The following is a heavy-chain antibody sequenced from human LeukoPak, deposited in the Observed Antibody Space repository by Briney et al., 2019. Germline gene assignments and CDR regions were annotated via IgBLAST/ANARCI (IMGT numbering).Heavy chain of an antibody. J-gene: IGHJ4*02. CDR2: IYYSGST. V-gene: IGHV4-59*11. D-gene: IGHD2-2*01. Sequence: SETLSLTCTVPGGSIDSQYWSWIRQPPGKGLEWIGYIYYSGSTDYNPSLKSRVTILVDTSKNQFSLKLRSVTAADTAVYYCARSGERYQLLPFDYWGQGILVTVSS. CDR3: ARSGERYQLLPFDY. CDR1: GGSIDSQY.